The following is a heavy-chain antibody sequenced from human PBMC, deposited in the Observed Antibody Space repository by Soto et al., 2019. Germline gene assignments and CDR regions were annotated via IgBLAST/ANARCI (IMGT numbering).Heavy chain of an antibody. J-gene: IGHJ4*02. V-gene: IGHV3-66*01. CDR2: IYSGGST. CDR3: AAYSHKGY. D-gene: IGHD3-16*01. CDR1: GFTVSNNY. Sequence: EEQLVESGGDLVQPGGSLRLSCAASGFTVSNNYMSWVRQAPGKGLEWVSLIYSGGSTYYADSVKGRFTISRDSSNNTLYLQMTSLRAEDTAMYYCAAYSHKGYWGQGTMVTVSS.